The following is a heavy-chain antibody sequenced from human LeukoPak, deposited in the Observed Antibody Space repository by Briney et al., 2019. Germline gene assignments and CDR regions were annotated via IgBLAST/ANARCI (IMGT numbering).Heavy chain of an antibody. CDR2: ITSGGYI. Sequence: PGGSLRLFCAASGFTFSSYAMSWVRQAPGKGLEWVSSITSGGYIFYADSVKGRFTISRDNAKHSLYLQMNSLRADDTAVYYCAKYSGTYRDYWGQGTLVTVSS. CDR1: GFTFSSYA. CDR3: AKYSGTYRDY. D-gene: IGHD1-26*01. V-gene: IGHV3-21*01. J-gene: IGHJ4*02.